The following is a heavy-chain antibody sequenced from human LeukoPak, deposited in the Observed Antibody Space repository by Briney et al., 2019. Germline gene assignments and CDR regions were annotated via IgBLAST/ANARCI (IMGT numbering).Heavy chain of an antibody. CDR2: TYYRSKWYN. V-gene: IGHV6-1*01. D-gene: IGHD6-19*01. CDR3: ARVGYSSVWTPFAMDV. CDR1: GVSVSSNSAA. Sequence: SQTLSLTCAISGVSVSSNSAAWNWIKQSPSRGLDGLGRTYYRSKWYNDYAVSVKTRITINPDTSKNQFSLQLNSVTPEDTAVYYCARVGYSSVWTPFAMDVWGQGTTVTVSS. J-gene: IGHJ6*02.